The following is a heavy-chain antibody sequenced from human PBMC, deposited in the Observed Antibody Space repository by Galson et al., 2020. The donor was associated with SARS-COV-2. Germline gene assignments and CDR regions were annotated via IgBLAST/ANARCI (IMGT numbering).Heavy chain of an antibody. Sequence: GGSLRLSCAASGFTFSSYNMNWVRQAPGKGLEWVSSITTSSTYIYYADSVKGRFTISRDNAKNSLHLEMNSLRGEDTAVYYCTRGPRSGSSDYWGRGTLVTVSS. D-gene: IGHD3-22*01. V-gene: IGHV3-21*01. J-gene: IGHJ4*02. CDR3: TRGPRSGSSDY. CDR1: GFTFSSYN. CDR2: ITTSSTYI.